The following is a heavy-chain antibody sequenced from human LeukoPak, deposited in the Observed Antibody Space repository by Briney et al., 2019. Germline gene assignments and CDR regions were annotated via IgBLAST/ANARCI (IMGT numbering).Heavy chain of an antibody. CDR2: IKQDGTEK. V-gene: IGHV3-7*01. D-gene: IGHD1-26*01. Sequence: GGSLRLSCGASGFTFTTYWMSWVRQAPGKGLEWVANIKQDGTEKYYVDSVKGRFTISRDNAKNSLYLQMNSLRAEDTAVYYCARNLLVGATGYWGQGTLVTVSS. J-gene: IGHJ4*02. CDR1: GFTFTTYW. CDR3: ARNLLVGATGY.